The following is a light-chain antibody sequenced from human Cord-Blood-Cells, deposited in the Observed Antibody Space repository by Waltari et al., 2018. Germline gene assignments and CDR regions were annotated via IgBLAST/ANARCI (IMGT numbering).Light chain of an antibody. CDR3: SSYTSSSTLVV. V-gene: IGLV2-14*01. Sequence: QSALTQPASVSGSPGQSITIPGTGTSSDVGGYNYVSWYQQHPGKAPKLMIYDVSNRPSGVSNRFSGSKSGNTASLTISGLQAEDEADYYCSSYTSSSTLVVFGGGTKLTVL. J-gene: IGLJ2*01. CDR1: SSDVGGYNY. CDR2: DVS.